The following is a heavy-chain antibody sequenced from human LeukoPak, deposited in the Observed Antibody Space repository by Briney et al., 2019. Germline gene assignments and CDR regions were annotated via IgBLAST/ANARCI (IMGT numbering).Heavy chain of an antibody. J-gene: IGHJ4*02. D-gene: IGHD2-15*01. CDR2: IYTSGST. CDR3: ARVLTGYCSGGSCYYFDY. CDR1: GGSISSGSYY. V-gene: IGHV4-61*02. Sequence: TLSLTCTVSGGSISSGSYYWSWIWQPAGKGLEWIGRIYTSGSTNYNPSLKSRVTISVDTSKNQFSLKLSSVTAADTAVYYCARVLTGYCSGGSCYYFDYWGQGTLVTVSS.